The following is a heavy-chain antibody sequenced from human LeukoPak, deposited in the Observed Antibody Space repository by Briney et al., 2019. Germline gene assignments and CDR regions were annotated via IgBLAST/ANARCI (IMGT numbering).Heavy chain of an antibody. Sequence: GASVKVSCKASGGTFSSYAISWVRQAPGQGLEWMGGITTIFGTANYAQKFQGRVTITTDESTSTAYMELSSLRSEDTAVYYCARDHSDCGGDCYSPWFDPWGQGTLVTVSS. CDR1: GGTFSSYA. D-gene: IGHD2-21*02. V-gene: IGHV1-69*05. J-gene: IGHJ5*02. CDR3: ARDHSDCGGDCYSPWFDP. CDR2: ITTIFGTA.